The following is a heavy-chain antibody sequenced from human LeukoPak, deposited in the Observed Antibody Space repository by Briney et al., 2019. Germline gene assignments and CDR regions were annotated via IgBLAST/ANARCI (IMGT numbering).Heavy chain of an antibody. CDR1: RFTFSSYG. D-gene: IGHD6-6*01. Sequence: GRSLRLSSAASRFTFSSYGMHWVRQAPGKGLEWVAVVSSDGGTKYYADSVKGRFTISRDNSKNTLYLQMNSLKTEDTAVYYCAKEGDGAARFAFDIWGQGTMVAVSS. J-gene: IGHJ3*02. CDR3: AKEGDGAARFAFDI. V-gene: IGHV3-30*18. CDR2: VSSDGGTK.